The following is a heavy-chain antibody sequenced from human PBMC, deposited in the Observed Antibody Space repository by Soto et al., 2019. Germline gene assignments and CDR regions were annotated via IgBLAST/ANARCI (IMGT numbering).Heavy chain of an antibody. J-gene: IGHJ5*02. CDR3: ARGSIRRRQLGPGGTTWGWFDP. CDR1: GFTFSSYS. CDR2: ISYDGSNK. V-gene: IGHV3-30-3*01. Sequence: RVSLGLSFAASGFTFSSYSMHWVRQAPGKGLEWVAVISYDGSNKYYADSVKGRFTISRDNSKNTLYLQMNSLRAEDTAVYYCARGSIRRRQLGPGGTTWGWFDPWGQGTLVTVSS. D-gene: IGHD1-1*01.